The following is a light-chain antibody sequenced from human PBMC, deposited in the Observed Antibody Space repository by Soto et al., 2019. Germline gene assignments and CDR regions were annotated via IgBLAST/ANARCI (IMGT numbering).Light chain of an antibody. J-gene: IGLJ1*01. Sequence: LLRRPASACGTPGQRVTISCSGRIANIGTNFVCWYQQLPGTAPKRLIYSNNQRPSGVPDRFSGSKSGTSSSLAISGLRSEDEANYYCVAWDDSLSGLVFGTGTKVT. CDR1: IANIGTNF. CDR3: VAWDDSLSGLV. V-gene: IGLV1-47*02. CDR2: SNN.